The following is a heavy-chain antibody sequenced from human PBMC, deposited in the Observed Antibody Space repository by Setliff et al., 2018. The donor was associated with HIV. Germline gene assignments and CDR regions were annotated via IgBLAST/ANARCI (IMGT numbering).Heavy chain of an antibody. V-gene: IGHV3-49*04. J-gene: IGHJ6*02. D-gene: IGHD2-2*01. CDR3: AAMGVEVVSYYYGMDV. CDR1: GSTFGDYA. CDR2: IRSKAYGGTT. Sequence: LSLSCTASGSTFGDYAMSWVRQAPGKGLEWVGFIRSKAYGGTTEYAASVKGRFTISRDDSKSLAYLQMNSLKTEDTAVYYCAAMGVEVVSYYYGMDVWGQGTTGTVSS.